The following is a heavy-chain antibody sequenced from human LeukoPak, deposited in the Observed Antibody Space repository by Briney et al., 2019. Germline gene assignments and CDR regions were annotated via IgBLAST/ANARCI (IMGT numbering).Heavy chain of an antibody. D-gene: IGHD2-2*01. V-gene: IGHV4-59*01. CDR1: GGSISNYY. CDR3: ARDPSNSRGWFDP. J-gene: IGHJ5*02. Sequence: SETLYLTCTVSGGSISNYYWSWIRQPPGKGLEWIGYIYDSGSTNYNPSLKSRVTISVDRSKNQFSLNLRSVSAADTAVYYCARDPSNSRGWFDPWGQGTLVTVS. CDR2: IYDSGST.